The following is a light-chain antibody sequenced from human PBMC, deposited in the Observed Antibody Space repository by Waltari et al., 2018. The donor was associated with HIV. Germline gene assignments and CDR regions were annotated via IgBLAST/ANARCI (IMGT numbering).Light chain of an antibody. Sequence: QSVLTQPPPASGTPGQTVPISCSGSSSNIGSSYVYWYQQVPGTAPKLLIYSSKHRPSGVPDRFSGSKSGTSASLAISGLRSEDEADYYCAAWDDSLSGYVFGTGTKVTVL. V-gene: IGLV1-47*01. J-gene: IGLJ1*01. CDR2: SSK. CDR3: AAWDDSLSGYV. CDR1: SSNIGSSY.